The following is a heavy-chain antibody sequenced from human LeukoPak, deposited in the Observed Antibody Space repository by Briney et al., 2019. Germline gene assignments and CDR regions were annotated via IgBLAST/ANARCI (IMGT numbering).Heavy chain of an antibody. CDR2: INGGGDIM. J-gene: IGHJ3*02. CDR3: AMRDRGYGLDI. D-gene: IGHD3-10*01. V-gene: IGHV3-23*01. Sequence: GGSLRLSCAASGFSLRAYDLIWVRQAPGKGLDGVSIINGGGDIMMYEDSVKGRFTISRDNSKNTFYLQMNSLRVEDTAVYYCAMRDRGYGLDIWGQGTMVTVSS. CDR1: GFSLRAYD.